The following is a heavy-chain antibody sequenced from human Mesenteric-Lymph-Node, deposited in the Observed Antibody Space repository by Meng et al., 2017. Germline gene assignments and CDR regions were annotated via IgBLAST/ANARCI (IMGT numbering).Heavy chain of an antibody. CDR1: GYTFTSYY. CDR3: ARDGRDYYYGSGSYYD. J-gene: IGHJ4*02. CDR2: INPSGGST. V-gene: IGHV1-46*01. D-gene: IGHD3-10*01. Sequence: ASVKVSCKASGYTFTSYYMHWVRQAPGQGLEWMGIINPSGGSTSYAQKFQGRVTMTRDTSTSTVYMELSSLRSEDTAVYYCARDGRDYYYGSGSYYDWGQGTLVTVSS.